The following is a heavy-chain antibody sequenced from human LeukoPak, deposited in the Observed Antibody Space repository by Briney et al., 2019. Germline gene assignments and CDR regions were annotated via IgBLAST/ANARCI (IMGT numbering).Heavy chain of an antibody. D-gene: IGHD2-8*02. CDR1: RASMSSFF. J-gene: IGHJ1*01. CDR3: AASGNSWWEGFFHD. CDR2: IHYSGTT. V-gene: IGHV4-59*03. Sequence: PSETLSFTCTVSRASMSSFFWSWIRQPPGKGLEWIGHIHYSGTTKYNPSLTSRITLSMDTSKSQVSLRLTSVTAADTAMYYCAASGNSWWEGFFHDWGQGTLVSVPS.